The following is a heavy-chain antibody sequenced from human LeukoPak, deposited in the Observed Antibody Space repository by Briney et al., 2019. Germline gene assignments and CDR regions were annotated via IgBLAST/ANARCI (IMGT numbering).Heavy chain of an antibody. V-gene: IGHV4-59*08. CDR2: IYYSGST. D-gene: IGHD3-16*01. Sequence: SETLSLTCTVSGGSIISYYWSWIRQPPGKGLEWIGYIYYSGSTNYNPSLKSRVTISVDTSKNQFSLKLSSVTAADTAVYYCARVTFGGVIGPATFDYWGQGTLVTVSS. J-gene: IGHJ4*02. CDR1: GGSIISYY. CDR3: ARVTFGGVIGPATFDY.